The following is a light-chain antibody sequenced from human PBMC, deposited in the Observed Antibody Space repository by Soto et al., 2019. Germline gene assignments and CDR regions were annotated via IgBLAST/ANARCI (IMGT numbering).Light chain of an antibody. V-gene: IGKV3-20*01. CDR2: GAS. J-gene: IGKJ5*01. Sequence: EIVMTQSPGTLSVSPGERATLSCRASQNVSSRYLAWYQQKPGQAPRLLIYGASSRATGIPDRFSGSGSGTDFTLTISRLEPEDCAVYYCQQYGSSPPITFGQGTRLEI. CDR3: QQYGSSPPIT. CDR1: QNVSSRY.